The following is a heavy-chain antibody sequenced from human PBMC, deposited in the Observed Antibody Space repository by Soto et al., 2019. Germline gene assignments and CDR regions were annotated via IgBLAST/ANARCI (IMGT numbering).Heavy chain of an antibody. CDR2: TSSSGSFM. J-gene: IGHJ4*02. V-gene: IGHV3-21*01. Sequence: PWGSLRLSCAGSGFSFSSDSMGWVRQAPGKGLEWVASTSSSGSFMNYADSVKGRFTISRDNAKNSLYLQMSGLKDEDTAVYYCARDPPTGTTLDWADSWGQGTLVTVSS. CDR3: ARDPPTGTTLDWADS. D-gene: IGHD1-7*01. CDR1: GFSFSSDS.